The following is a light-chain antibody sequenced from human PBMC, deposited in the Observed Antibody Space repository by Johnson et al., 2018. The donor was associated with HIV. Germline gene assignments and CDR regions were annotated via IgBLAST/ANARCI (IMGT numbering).Light chain of an antibody. V-gene: IGLV1-51*02. J-gene: IGLJ1*01. CDR3: GTGNSSLSAFV. CDR1: SSNIENNY. Sequence: QSVLTQPPSVSAAPGQKVTISCSGGSSNIENNYVSWYQQVPGTAPKLLIYENNKRPSGIPDRFSGSKSGTTATLGITGLPTENEADYYCGTGNSSLSAFVFEIVTKVTVL. CDR2: ENN.